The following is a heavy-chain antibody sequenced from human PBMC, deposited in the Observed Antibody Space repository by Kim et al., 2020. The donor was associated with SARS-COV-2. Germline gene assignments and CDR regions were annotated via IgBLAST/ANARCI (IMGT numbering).Heavy chain of an antibody. CDR3: ARGAGLAGVRFDP. V-gene: IGHV6-1*01. Sequence: YAVSVKSRITINPDTSKNQFSLQLNSVTPEDTAVYYCARGAGLAGVRFDPWGQGTLVTVSS. D-gene: IGHD2-8*01. J-gene: IGHJ5*02.